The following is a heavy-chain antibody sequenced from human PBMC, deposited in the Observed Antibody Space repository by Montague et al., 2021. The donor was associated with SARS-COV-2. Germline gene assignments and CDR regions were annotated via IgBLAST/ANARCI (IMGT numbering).Heavy chain of an antibody. CDR3: ARDLDSFYGMDV. V-gene: IGHV4-39*07. Sequence: SDTLSLTCTVSGGSISSSSYYWGWIRQPPGKGLEWIGNIYYSGSTYYNPSPKSRVTISVDTSKNQFSLKLSSVTAADTAVYYCARDLDSFYGMDVWGQGTTVTVSS. CDR1: GGSISSSSYY. J-gene: IGHJ6*02. CDR2: IYYSGST.